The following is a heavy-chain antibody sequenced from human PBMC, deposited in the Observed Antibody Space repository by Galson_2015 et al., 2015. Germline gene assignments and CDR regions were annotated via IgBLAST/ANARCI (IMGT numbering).Heavy chain of an antibody. CDR2: IYYSGTT. J-gene: IGHJ5*01. D-gene: IGHD6-25*01. CDR3: ARAYSSGYNRFDS. V-gene: IGHV4-31*03. Sequence: TLSLTCTVSGDSISSGGYYWSWIRQHPGKGLEWIGYIYYSGTTYYNPSLKSRVVISVDTSKNQFSLKVNSVTAADTAVYYCARAYSSGYNRFDSWAREPRSPSPQ. CDR1: GDSISSGGYY.